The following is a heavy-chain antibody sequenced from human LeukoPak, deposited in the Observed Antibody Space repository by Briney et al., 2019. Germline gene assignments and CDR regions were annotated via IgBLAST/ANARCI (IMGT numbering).Heavy chain of an antibody. CDR3: ARDLDGDDAFDI. Sequence: GASVKVSCKPCGGTFRSYAISWVRQAPGQGLAWMGGIIPIFGTANYAQKFQGRVTITADESTSTAYMELSSLRSEDTAVYYCARDLDGDDAFDIWGQGTMVTVSS. J-gene: IGHJ3*02. V-gene: IGHV1-69*01. D-gene: IGHD7-27*01. CDR1: GGTFRSYA. CDR2: IIPIFGTA.